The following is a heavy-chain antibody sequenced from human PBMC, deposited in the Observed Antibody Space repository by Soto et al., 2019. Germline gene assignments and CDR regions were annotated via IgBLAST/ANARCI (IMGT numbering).Heavy chain of an antibody. CDR1: GASIRSTDYY. J-gene: IGHJ5*02. CDR3: VRTTREGAVAPHWFDR. D-gene: IGHD2-2*01. CDR2: VYYTGST. V-gene: IGHV4-30-4*01. Sequence: SETLSLTCTVSGASIRSTDYYRSWIRQAPGKGLEWIGYVYYTGSTYYNPSLMSRLTISVDTSKNQFSLKLTSVTAAEAAVYYCVRTTREGAVAPHWFDRWGQGTQVTVSS.